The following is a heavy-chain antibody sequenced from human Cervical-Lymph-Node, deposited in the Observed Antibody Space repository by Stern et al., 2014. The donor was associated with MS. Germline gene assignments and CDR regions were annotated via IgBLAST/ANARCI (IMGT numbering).Heavy chain of an antibody. V-gene: IGHV4-39*01. D-gene: IGHD3-10*01. Sequence: QLQLQESGPGLVKPSETLSLTCTVSGGSTSSSNYYWGWIRQPPGKGLEWIASISHSGSSYSIPSLKSRLTISIDKSKHQFPLNLISVTAADTAVYYCASLNGSGSYPDYWGQGTLVIVSS. CDR1: GGSTSSSNYY. J-gene: IGHJ4*02. CDR2: ISHSGSS. CDR3: ASLNGSGSYPDY.